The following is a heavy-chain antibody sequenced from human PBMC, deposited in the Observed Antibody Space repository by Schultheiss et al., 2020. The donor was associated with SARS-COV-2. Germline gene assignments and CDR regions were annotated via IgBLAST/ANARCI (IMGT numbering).Heavy chain of an antibody. V-gene: IGHV1-18*01. Sequence: ASVKVSCKASGYTFSSYGISWVRQAPGQGLEWMGWISTYNGNTNYAQKLQGRVTITADESTSTAYMELSSLRSEDTAVYYCARRYGGDYYGMDVWGQGTTVTVSS. CDR1: GYTFSSYG. D-gene: IGHD1-26*01. CDR3: ARRYGGDYYGMDV. J-gene: IGHJ6*02. CDR2: ISTYNGNT.